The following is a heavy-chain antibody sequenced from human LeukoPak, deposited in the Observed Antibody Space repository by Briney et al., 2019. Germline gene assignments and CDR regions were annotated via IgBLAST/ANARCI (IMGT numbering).Heavy chain of an antibody. CDR3: TTVVGAVNYYYYGMDV. CDR2: IKSKTDGGTT. CDR1: GFTFSNAW. J-gene: IGHJ6*02. Sequence: GGSLRLSCAASGFTFSNAWMSWVRQAPGKGLEWVDRIKSKTDGGTTGYAAPVKGRFTISRDDSRNTLYLQMNSLKTEDTAVYYCTTVVGAVNYYYYGMDVWGQGTTVTVSS. V-gene: IGHV3-15*01. D-gene: IGHD1-26*01.